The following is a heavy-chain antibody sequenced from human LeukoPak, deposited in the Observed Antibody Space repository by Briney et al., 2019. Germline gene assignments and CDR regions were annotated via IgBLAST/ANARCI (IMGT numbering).Heavy chain of an antibody. Sequence: ASVKVSCKASGYTFTGYFTNWVRQAPGQGLEWMGRINPNNGGTNYAQNFQVRVTMTRDTSISTAYMELSSLRSEDTAVYYCARVGDGLNDAFDIWGQGTMVTVSS. CDR2: INPNNGGT. V-gene: IGHV1-2*06. D-gene: IGHD5-24*01. CDR1: GYTFTGYF. J-gene: IGHJ3*02. CDR3: ARVGDGLNDAFDI.